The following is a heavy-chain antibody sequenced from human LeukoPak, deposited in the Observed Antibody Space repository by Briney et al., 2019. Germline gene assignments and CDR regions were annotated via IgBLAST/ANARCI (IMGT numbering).Heavy chain of an antibody. D-gene: IGHD6-19*01. Sequence: GRSLRLSCAASGFTFSSYGMHWVRQAPGKGLELVAVISYDGSNKYYAHSVKGRFTISRDNSKNTLYLQMNSLRAEDTAVYYCAKDAVAGFYYFDYWGQGTLVTVSS. CDR3: AKDAVAGFYYFDY. CDR1: GFTFSSYG. J-gene: IGHJ4*02. V-gene: IGHV3-30*18. CDR2: ISYDGSNK.